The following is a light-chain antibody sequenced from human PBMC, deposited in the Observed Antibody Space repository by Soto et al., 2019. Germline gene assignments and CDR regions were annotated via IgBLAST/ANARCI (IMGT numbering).Light chain of an antibody. CDR2: AVS. J-gene: IGLJ2*01. CDR3: SSYSGSINVV. Sequence: QSALTQPPSASGSPGQSVTISCTGTSSDVGGYNSVSWYQHHPGKAPKLMIYAVSRRPSRVPDRFSGSKSGNTASLPVSGLQAEDEADYYCSSYSGSINVVFGGGTKLTVL. CDR1: SSDVGGYNS. V-gene: IGLV2-8*01.